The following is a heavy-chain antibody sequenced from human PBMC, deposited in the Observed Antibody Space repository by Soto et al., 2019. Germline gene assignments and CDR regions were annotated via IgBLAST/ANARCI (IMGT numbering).Heavy chain of an antibody. CDR1: GFSIRSFG. CDR3: ARDRELGRTSPYFDF. D-gene: IGHD1-26*01. CDR2: IWNDGNNR. V-gene: IGHV3-33*01. Sequence: QVQLVESGGGVVQPRRSLRLSCAASGFSIRSFGVHWVRQTPGKGLEWVAVIWNDGNNRRYADSVRGRFTVSSDNSKNTVYLQMDSLRVDDTAMYYCARDRELGRTSPYFDFWGQGNLVTVSS. J-gene: IGHJ4*02.